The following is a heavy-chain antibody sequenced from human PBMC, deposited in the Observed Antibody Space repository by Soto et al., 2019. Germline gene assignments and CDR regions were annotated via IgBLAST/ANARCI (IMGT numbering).Heavy chain of an antibody. D-gene: IGHD3-22*01. CDR1: GGSVSSGSYY. V-gene: IGHV4-61*01. Sequence: QVQLQESGPGLVKPSETLSLTCSVSGGSVSSGSYYWSWIRQPPGRGLEWIGYIYYTGSTKYNAFLESRIPISIDTYKNQFSLKLDSVIAGDMAVYYCARGGAYTQVCSGYELGYWGQGTLVIVSS. J-gene: IGHJ4*02. CDR2: IYYTGST. CDR3: ARGGAYTQVCSGYELGY.